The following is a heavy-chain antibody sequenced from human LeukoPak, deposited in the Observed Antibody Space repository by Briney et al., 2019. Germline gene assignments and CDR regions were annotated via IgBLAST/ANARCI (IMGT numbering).Heavy chain of an antibody. CDR2: IRYDGSNK. CDR3: AVYDILTGPFGDAFDI. CDR1: GFTFSSYG. D-gene: IGHD3-9*01. J-gene: IGHJ3*02. Sequence: GGSLRLSCAASGFTFSSYGMHWVRQAPGKGLEWVAFIRYDGSNKYYADSVKGRFTISRDNSKNTLYLQMNSLRAEDTAVYYCAVYDILTGPFGDAFDIWGQGTMVTVSS. V-gene: IGHV3-30*02.